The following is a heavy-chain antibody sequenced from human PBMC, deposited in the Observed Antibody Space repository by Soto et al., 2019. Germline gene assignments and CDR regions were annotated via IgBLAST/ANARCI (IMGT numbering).Heavy chain of an antibody. CDR1: GFTFSSYG. V-gene: IGHV3-30*18. CDR3: AKDYIVDTIPYYFDY. CDR2: ISYDGSNK. D-gene: IGHD5-12*01. J-gene: IGHJ4*02. Sequence: GGSLRLSCAASGFTFSSYGMHWVRQAPGKGLEWVAVISYDGSNKYYADSVKGRFTISRDNSKNTLYLQMNSLRAEDTAVYYCAKDYIVDTIPYYFDYWGQGTLVTVSS.